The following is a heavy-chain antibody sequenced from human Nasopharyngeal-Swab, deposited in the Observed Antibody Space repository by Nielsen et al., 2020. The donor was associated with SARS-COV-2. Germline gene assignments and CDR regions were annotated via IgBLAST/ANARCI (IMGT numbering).Heavy chain of an antibody. CDR3: ARSVGSFYGQGAFDI. V-gene: IGHV3-49*01. Sequence: GGSLRLSCTTSGFTFGDYAMSWFRQAPGKGLEWVAFIRSTTYGGAPEYAASVKGRFTTSRDGAESIAYLQMNSLETEDTGVYYCARSVGSFYGQGAFDIWGQGTMVTVSS. CDR2: IRSTTYGGAP. J-gene: IGHJ3*02. D-gene: IGHD1-26*01. CDR1: GFTFGDYA.